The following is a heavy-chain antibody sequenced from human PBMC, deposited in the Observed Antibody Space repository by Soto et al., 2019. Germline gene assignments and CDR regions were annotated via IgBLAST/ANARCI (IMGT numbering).Heavy chain of an antibody. Sequence: HGESLKISCKGSGYTFNTYWIGWVRQMPGKGLEWMGIIYPGDFDTRYSPSFQGQVAISVDKSINTAYLQWKSLKASDTAMYYCARTSWKLLDPYYFDYWGQGTLVTVSS. CDR1: GYTFNTYW. V-gene: IGHV5-51*01. D-gene: IGHD1-1*01. CDR3: ARTSWKLLDPYYFDY. J-gene: IGHJ4*02. CDR2: IYPGDFDT.